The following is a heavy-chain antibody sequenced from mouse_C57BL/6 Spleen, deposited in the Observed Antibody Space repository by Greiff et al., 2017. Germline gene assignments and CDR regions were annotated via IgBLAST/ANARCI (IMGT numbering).Heavy chain of an antibody. D-gene: IGHD4-1*01. V-gene: IGHV1-47*01. CDR1: GYTFTTYP. CDR2: FHPYNDDT. CDR3: ARGNWPSYWYFDV. Sequence: VQLVESGAELVKPGASVKMSCKASGYTFTTYPIEWMKQNHGKSLEWIGNFHPYNDDTKYNEKFKGKATLTVEKSSSTVYLELSRLTSDDSAVYYCARGNWPSYWYFDVWGTGTTVTVSS. J-gene: IGHJ1*03.